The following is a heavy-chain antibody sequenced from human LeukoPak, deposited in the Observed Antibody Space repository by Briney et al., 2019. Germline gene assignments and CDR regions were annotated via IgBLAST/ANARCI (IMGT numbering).Heavy chain of an antibody. CDR1: GGSISNYY. CDR3: ARVHLILSFDI. J-gene: IGHJ3*02. D-gene: IGHD3-3*02. CDR2: ISTSGST. V-gene: IGHV4-4*07. Sequence: PSETLSLTCTVSGGSISNYYWRWIRQPAGKGLEWIGRISTSGSTNYNTSLKSRVTMSVDTSKNQFSLKLSSVTAADTAVYYCARVHLILSFDIWGQGTMVTVSS.